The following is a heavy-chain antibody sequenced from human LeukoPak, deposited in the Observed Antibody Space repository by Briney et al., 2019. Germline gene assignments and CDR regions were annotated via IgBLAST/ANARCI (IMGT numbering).Heavy chain of an antibody. Sequence: GGSLRLSCAASGFPFSSYWMHWVRQAPGKGLVWVSRINIDGSNTNYADSVKGRFTISRDNAKNTLYLQMDSLRAEDTAVYYCARSLGGAYDYWGQGTLVTVSS. D-gene: IGHD1-26*01. V-gene: IGHV3-74*01. J-gene: IGHJ4*02. CDR3: ARSLGGAYDY. CDR1: GFPFSSYW. CDR2: INIDGSNT.